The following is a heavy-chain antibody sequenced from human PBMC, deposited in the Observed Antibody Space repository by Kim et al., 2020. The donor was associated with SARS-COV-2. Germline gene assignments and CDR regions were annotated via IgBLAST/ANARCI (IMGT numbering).Heavy chain of an antibody. CDR2: VHGGGGGI. J-gene: IGHJ2*01. Sequence: GGSLRLSCAASGFAFGRFAMTWVRQAPGKGLEWVSIVHGGGGGISYADSVKGRFTISRDNSKNALYLQMNSLKGEDTAVYYCAKGRGPELVSWHFDVWGRGTLVTVSS. CDR3: AKGRGPELVSWHFDV. V-gene: IGHV3-23*01. CDR1: GFAFGRFA. D-gene: IGHD6-6*01.